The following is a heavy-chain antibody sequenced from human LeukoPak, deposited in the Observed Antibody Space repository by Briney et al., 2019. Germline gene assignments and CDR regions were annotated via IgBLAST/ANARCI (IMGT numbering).Heavy chain of an antibody. J-gene: IGHJ4*02. Sequence: ASVKVSCKASGYTFTSYYMHWVRQAPGQGLEWMGIINPSGGGTSYAQKFQGRVTMTRNTSIRTAYMELSSLRSEDTAVYYCARKFLGSRGYYFDYWGQGTLVTVSS. V-gene: IGHV1-46*01. D-gene: IGHD3-10*01. CDR3: ARKFLGSRGYYFDY. CDR2: INPSGGGT. CDR1: GYTFTSYY.